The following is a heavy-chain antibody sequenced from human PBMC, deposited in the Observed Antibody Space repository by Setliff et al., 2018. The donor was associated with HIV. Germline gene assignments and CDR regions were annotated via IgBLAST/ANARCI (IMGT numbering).Heavy chain of an antibody. CDR2: IGTGGDT. D-gene: IGHD3-16*01. CDR1: GFTFSDYD. J-gene: IGHJ6*02. V-gene: IGHV3-13*01. CDR3: AREIRTVYTGGHYFYGIDV. Sequence: LRLSCEASGFTFSDYDFHWVRQAAGKGLEWVSAIGTGGDTYYVDSVKGRFTISRENARNSLYLQMNSLRVGDTAVYYCAREIRTVYTGGHYFYGIDVWGQGTAVTVSS.